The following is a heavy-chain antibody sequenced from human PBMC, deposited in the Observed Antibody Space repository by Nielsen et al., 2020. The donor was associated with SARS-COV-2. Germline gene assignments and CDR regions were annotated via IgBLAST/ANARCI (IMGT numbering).Heavy chain of an antibody. CDR1: GGTFSSYA. Sequence: SVKVSCKASGGTFSSYAISWVRQAPGQGLEWMGGIIPIFGTANYAQKFQGRVTITADTSTSTAYMELRSLRSDDTAVYYCARDGASGVIIVAFDYWGQGTQVTVSS. CDR2: IIPIFGTA. J-gene: IGHJ4*02. CDR3: ARDGASGVIIVAFDY. V-gene: IGHV1-69*06. D-gene: IGHD3-22*01.